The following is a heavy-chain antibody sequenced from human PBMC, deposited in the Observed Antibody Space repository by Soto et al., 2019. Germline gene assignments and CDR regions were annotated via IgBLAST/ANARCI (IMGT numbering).Heavy chain of an antibody. CDR2: FDPEDGET. J-gene: IGHJ4*02. Sequence: ASVKVSCKVSGYTLTELSMHWVRQAPGKGLEWMGGFDPEDGETIYAQKFQGRFTISRDNAKNTLYLQMNSLRAEDTAVYFCSRDTFGARDSWGQGTQVTVSS. V-gene: IGHV1-24*01. CDR3: SRDTFGARDS. D-gene: IGHD5-18*01. CDR1: GYTLTELS.